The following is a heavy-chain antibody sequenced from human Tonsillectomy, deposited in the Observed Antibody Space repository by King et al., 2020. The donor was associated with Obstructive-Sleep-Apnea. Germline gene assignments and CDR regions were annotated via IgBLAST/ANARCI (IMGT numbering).Heavy chain of an antibody. J-gene: IGHJ2*01. CDR3: ARXXXXXXXXXXXXXXL. V-gene: IGHV3-48*02. Sequence: VQLVESGGGLVQPGGSLRLSCAXSGFXXXSYXXXWVRQXPGKXLXXVXHITXDXSTIXYXDSXKXRFTISRDNAKNSLYLQMNSLRDEDTAVYYCARXXXXXXXXXXXXXXLXXXGTLXT. CDR1: GFXXXSYX. CDR2: ITXDXSTI.